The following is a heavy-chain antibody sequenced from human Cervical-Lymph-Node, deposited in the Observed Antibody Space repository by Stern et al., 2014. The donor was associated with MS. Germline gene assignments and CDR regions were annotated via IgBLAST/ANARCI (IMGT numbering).Heavy chain of an antibody. V-gene: IGHV4-39*01. CDR1: GGSITSSSYY. CDR2: VYYTGST. CDR3: VRPDIMGTIWN. Sequence: VQLVESGPGLVKPSETLSLTCTVSGGSITSSSYYWGWIRQPPGRGLEYIGTVYYTGSTFYDPSLQSRVTISVDTSKNPGALKLPSVTAADTAVYYCVRPDIMGTIWNWGQGTLVTVSS. J-gene: IGHJ4*02. D-gene: IGHD1-26*01.